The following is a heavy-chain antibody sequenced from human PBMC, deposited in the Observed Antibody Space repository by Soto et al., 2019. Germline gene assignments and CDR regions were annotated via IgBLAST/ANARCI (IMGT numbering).Heavy chain of an antibody. D-gene: IGHD3-22*01. J-gene: IGHJ4*02. CDR1: GDTFTGYY. CDR2: INPNSGAA. V-gene: IGHV1-69*13. CDR3: ASSKWYYYDSSGHYSGFDY. Sequence: SVKVTCKASGDTFTGYYMHWVRQAPGQGLEWMGGINPNSGAANYAQKFQGRVTITADESTSTAYMELSSLRSEDTAVYYCASSKWYYYDSSGHYSGFDYWGQGTLVTV.